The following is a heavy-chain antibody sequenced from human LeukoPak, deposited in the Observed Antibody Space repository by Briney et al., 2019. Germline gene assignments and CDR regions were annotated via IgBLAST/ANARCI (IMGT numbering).Heavy chain of an antibody. D-gene: IGHD3-10*01. J-gene: IGHJ4*02. CDR2: ISAYNGNT. V-gene: IGHV1-18*01. Sequence: GASVNVSCKASGYTFTSYGISWVRQAPGQGLEWMGWISAYNGNTNYAQKLQGRVTMTTDTSTSTAYMELRSLRSDDTAVYYCAREDMVRGVIINPTTNWGQGTLVTVSS. CDR3: AREDMVRGVIINPTTN. CDR1: GYTFTSYG.